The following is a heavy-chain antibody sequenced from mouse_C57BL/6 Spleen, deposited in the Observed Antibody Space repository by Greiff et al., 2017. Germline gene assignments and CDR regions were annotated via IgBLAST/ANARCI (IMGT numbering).Heavy chain of an antibody. CDR2: IDPETGGT. Sequence: QVQLQQSGAELVRPGASVTLSCKASGYTFTDYEMHWVKQTPVHGLEWIGAIDPETGGTAYNQKFKGKAILTADKSSSTAYMELRSLTSEDSAVYYGTRSDYGSRGRAMDYWGQGTSVTVSS. CDR3: TRSDYGSRGRAMDY. V-gene: IGHV1-15*01. D-gene: IGHD1-1*01. J-gene: IGHJ4*01. CDR1: GYTFTDYE.